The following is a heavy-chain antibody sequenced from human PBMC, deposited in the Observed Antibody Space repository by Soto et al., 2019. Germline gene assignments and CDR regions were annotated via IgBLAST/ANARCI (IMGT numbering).Heavy chain of an antibody. Sequence: EVQLVESGGGLVKPGGSLRLSCAASGFTFSSYSMNWVRQAPGKGLEWVSSISSSGNYIYYADSVKGRFTISRDNAKNSLYLQMNSLRAEDTAVYYCARDLVGATIWGQGTLVTVSS. J-gene: IGHJ4*02. CDR3: ARDLVGATI. D-gene: IGHD1-26*01. CDR1: GFTFSSYS. V-gene: IGHV3-21*01. CDR2: ISSSGNYI.